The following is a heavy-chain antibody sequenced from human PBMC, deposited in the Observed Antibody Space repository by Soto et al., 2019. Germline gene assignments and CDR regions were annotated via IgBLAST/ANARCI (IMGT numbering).Heavy chain of an antibody. CDR3: ARVTSMVRGVIDNWFDP. J-gene: IGHJ5*02. Sequence: QVPLVQSGAEVKKPGSSVTVSCKASGGTFSSYAIHWERQAPGQGLEWMGGIIPMYGPAKYAQRFQGRVTITADEPTTSVYMELTSLTSQATAVYYWARVTSMVRGVIDNWFDPWGPGTLLTVSS. D-gene: IGHD3-10*01. V-gene: IGHV1-69*01. CDR2: IIPMYGPA. CDR1: GGTFSSYA.